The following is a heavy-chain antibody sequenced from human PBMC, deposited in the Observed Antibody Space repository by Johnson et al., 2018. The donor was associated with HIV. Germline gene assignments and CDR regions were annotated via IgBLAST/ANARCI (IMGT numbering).Heavy chain of an antibody. CDR1: GFTFNIHG. CDR3: ARDTRNRPYGSSWLVDAFDI. V-gene: IGHV3-30*02. D-gene: IGHD6-13*01. CDR2: IQNDGINK. J-gene: IGHJ3*02. Sequence: QMQLVESGGGVVQPGGSLRVPCAASGFTFNIHGVHWVRRAPGKGLEWVAYIQNDGINKYYADSVKGRFTISRDNSKNTLYLQMNSLRAEDTAVYYCARDTRNRPYGSSWLVDAFDIWGQGTLVTVSS.